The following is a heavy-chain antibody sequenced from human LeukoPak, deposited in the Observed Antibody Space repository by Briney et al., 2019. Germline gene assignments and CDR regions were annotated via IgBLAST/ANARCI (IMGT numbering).Heavy chain of an antibody. D-gene: IGHD3-10*01. CDR1: GGSIGTSHYY. V-gene: IGHV4-39*07. Sequence: SETLSLTCTVSGGSIGTSHYYWGWLRQPPGKGLEWIGSIYFSGSTNYNPSLKSRVSISVDTSKNQFSLRLSSVTAADTAVYYCARDSGYYGSGSWPHSSSEGDPWGQGTLVTVSS. J-gene: IGHJ5*02. CDR2: IYFSGST. CDR3: ARDSGYYGSGSWPHSSSEGDP.